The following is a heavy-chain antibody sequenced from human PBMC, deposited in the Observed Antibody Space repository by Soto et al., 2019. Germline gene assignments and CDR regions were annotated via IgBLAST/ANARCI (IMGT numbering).Heavy chain of an antibody. CDR3: ARGHGAIRGALDV. Sequence: QVQLVQSGAEVKKPGASVKVSCKASGYRVETYAMTWVRQAPGQGLEWMGWISAYSVVTYSAQKLQDRLTMTKDTSTGTAYMELRSLTSDDTAVYYCARGHGAIRGALDVWCQGATGTVSS. CDR2: ISAYSVVT. J-gene: IGHJ6*02. CDR1: GYRVETYA. D-gene: IGHD1-26*01. V-gene: IGHV1-18*01.